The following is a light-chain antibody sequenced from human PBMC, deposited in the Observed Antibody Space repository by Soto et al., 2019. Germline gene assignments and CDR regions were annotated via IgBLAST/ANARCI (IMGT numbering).Light chain of an antibody. Sequence: EIVLTQSRGTLSLSPGERASLSCRASQSVSSSYLAWYQQKPGQAPRLLIYGASSRATGIPDRFSGSGSGTDLTLTISRLEPEDFAVYYCQQYGRSPLTFGGGTKVEIK. CDR1: QSVSSSY. V-gene: IGKV3-20*01. J-gene: IGKJ4*01. CDR3: QQYGRSPLT. CDR2: GAS.